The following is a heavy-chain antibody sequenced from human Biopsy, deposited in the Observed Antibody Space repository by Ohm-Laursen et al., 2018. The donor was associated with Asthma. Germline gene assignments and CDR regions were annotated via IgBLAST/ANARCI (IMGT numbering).Heavy chain of an antibody. J-gene: IGHJ4*02. CDR2: ISWNCDSI. V-gene: IGHV3-9*01. D-gene: IGHD2-21*01. CDR3: AKATLGDIGKDY. Sequence: SLRLSCSPSGFTFDDYGMHWVRQAPAKGLEWVYGISWNCDSIGYADSVKGRFTISRDNAKNSLYLQMNSLRVEDTALYYCAKATLGDIGKDYWGQGTLVTVSS. CDR1: GFTFDDYG.